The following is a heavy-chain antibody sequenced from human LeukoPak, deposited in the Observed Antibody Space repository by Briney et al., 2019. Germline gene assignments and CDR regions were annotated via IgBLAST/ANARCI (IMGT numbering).Heavy chain of an antibody. CDR3: TRRWDMIVVVKDPTFDY. V-gene: IGHV3-73*01. CDR2: IRSKANSYAT. J-gene: IGHJ4*02. D-gene: IGHD3-22*01. CDR1: GFTFSGSA. Sequence: PGGSLRLSCAASGFTFSGSAMHWVRQASGKWLEWVGRIRSKANSYATAYAASEEVRLTISRDDSKHTAYLQMDSLRTEDTAVYYCTRRWDMIVVVKDPTFDYWGQGTLVTVSS.